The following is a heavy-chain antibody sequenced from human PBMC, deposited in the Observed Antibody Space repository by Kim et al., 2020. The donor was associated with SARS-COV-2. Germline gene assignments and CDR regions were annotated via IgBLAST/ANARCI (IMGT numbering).Heavy chain of an antibody. Sequence: GGSLRLSCAASGFTFSSYGMHWVRQAPGKGLEWVAVIWFDGTNKYYADSVKGRFTISRDNSKNTLYLQMNSLRAEDTAVYYCARDPRDTYDFCSGYYMDYYYGMDVWGQGTTVTVSS. D-gene: IGHD3-3*01. J-gene: IGHJ6*02. V-gene: IGHV3-33*01. CDR3: ARDPRDTYDFCSGYYMDYYYGMDV. CDR2: IWFDGTNK. CDR1: GFTFSSYG.